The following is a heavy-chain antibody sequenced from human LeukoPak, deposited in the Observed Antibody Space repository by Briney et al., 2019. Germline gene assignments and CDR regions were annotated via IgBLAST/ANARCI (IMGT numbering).Heavy chain of an antibody. V-gene: IGHV1-69*06. CDR2: IIAIFGTA. Sequence: SVKVSCKASGGTFSSYAISWVRQAPGQGLEWMAGIIAIFGTANYAQKFQGRVTITADKSTSTAYMELSSLRSEDTAVYYCARDAYGSGSYGGLYGMDVWGKGTTVTVSS. J-gene: IGHJ6*04. D-gene: IGHD3-10*01. CDR3: ARDAYGSGSYGGLYGMDV. CDR1: GGTFSSYA.